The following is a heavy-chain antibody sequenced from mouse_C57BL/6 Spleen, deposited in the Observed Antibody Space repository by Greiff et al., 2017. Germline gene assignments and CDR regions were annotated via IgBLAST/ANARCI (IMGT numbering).Heavy chain of an antibody. CDR1: GYTFTSYW. J-gene: IGHJ4*01. D-gene: IGHD2-4*01. V-gene: IGHV1-50*01. CDR2: IDPSDSYT. CDR3: ASYYDYDGYAMDY. Sequence: QVQLQQSGAELVKPGASVKLSCKASGYTFTSYWMQWVKQRPGQGLEWIGEIDPSDSYTNYNQKFKGKATLTVDTSSSTAYMQLSSLTSEDSAVYYCASYYDYDGYAMDYWGQGTSVTVSS.